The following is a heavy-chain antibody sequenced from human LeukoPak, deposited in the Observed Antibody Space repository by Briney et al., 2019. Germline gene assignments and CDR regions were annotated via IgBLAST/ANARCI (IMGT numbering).Heavy chain of an antibody. D-gene: IGHD3-9*01. V-gene: IGHV4-59*01. CDR1: GGSLTYYY. CDR2: IYYSDST. Sequence: SETLSLTCSVSGGSLTYYYWTWIRQPPGGRPEWIGFIYYSDSTNYNPSFESRVAFSVDTSKNQVSLKLSSVTAADTAIYYCASLTNTTGYIPWYFDLWGRGTLVTVSS. J-gene: IGHJ2*01. CDR3: ASLTNTTGYIPWYFDL.